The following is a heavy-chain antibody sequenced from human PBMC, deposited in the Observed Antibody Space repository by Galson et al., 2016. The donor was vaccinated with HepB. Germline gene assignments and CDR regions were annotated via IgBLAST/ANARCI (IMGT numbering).Heavy chain of an antibody. CDR1: GFTFSIYS. CDR2: ISYDGTKK. J-gene: IGHJ3*02. Sequence: SLRLSCAASGFTFSIYSIHWVRQAPGKGLEWVAVISYDGTKKYYADSVKGRFTLSRDNSKNTLYVQMDSLRTEDTAVYYCARDYSGNYYTSFDIWVQGTMVTVSS. CDR3: ARDYSGNYYTSFDI. V-gene: IGHV3-30-3*01. D-gene: IGHD1-26*01.